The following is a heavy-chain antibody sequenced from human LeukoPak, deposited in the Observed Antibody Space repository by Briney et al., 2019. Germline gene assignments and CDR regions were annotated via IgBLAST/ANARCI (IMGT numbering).Heavy chain of an antibody. CDR2: ISGRGGST. CDR3: AKDFSSGWCIDD. CDR1: GFTFSSYP. V-gene: IGHV3-23*01. D-gene: IGHD6-19*01. J-gene: IGHJ4*02. Sequence: GGSLRLSCAASGFTFSSYPMSWVRQAPGKGLGWVSAISGRGGSTYHADSVKGRFIISRDNSKNTLYLQMNSLRAEDTAVYYCAKDFSSGWCIDDWGQGTLVTVSS.